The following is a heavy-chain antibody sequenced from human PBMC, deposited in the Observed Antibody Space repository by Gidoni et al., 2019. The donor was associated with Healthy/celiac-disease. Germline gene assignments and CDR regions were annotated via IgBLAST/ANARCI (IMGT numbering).Heavy chain of an antibody. V-gene: IGHV1-3*01. CDR2: INAGNGNT. CDR1: GSTFTSYA. CDR3: ARDARGSWLYFSLSLPIKNWFDP. Sequence: QVQLVQSGAEVKKPGASVKVSCKASGSTFTSYAIHWVRQAPGQRLEWMGWINAGNGNTKYSQKFQGRVTITRDTSASTAYMELSSLRSEDTAVYYCARDARGSWLYFSLSLPIKNWFDPWGQGTLVTVSS. D-gene: IGHD6-13*01. J-gene: IGHJ5*02.